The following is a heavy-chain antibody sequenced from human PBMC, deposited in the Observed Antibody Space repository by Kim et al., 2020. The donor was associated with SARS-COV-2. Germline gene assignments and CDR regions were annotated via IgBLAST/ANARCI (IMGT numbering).Heavy chain of an antibody. J-gene: IGHJ5*02. CDR1: GGSFRGYY. D-gene: IGHD1-1*01. CDR3: ARDRIFNWYTGWFDP. Sequence: ETLSLTCAVYGGSFRGYYWSWIRQPPGKGLEWIGEINHSGSTNYNPSLKSRVTISVDTSRNQFSLKVTSVTAADTAVYYCARDRIFNWYTGWFDPWGQGTLVTVSS. V-gene: IGHV4-34*01. CDR2: INHSGST.